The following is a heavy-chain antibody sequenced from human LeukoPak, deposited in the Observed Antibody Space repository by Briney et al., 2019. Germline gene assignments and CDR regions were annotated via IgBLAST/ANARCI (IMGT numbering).Heavy chain of an antibody. CDR1: GFTFSSYW. D-gene: IGHD2-21*01. J-gene: IGHJ6*02. V-gene: IGHV3-7*01. CDR3: ARAMEGIVVASRTFYYYGMDV. Sequence: PGGSLRLSCAASGFTFSSYWMSWVRQAPGKGLEWVANIKQDGSEKYYVDSVKGRFTISRDNAKNSLYLQMNSLRAEDTAVYYCARAMEGIVVASRTFYYYGMDVWGQGTTVTVSS. CDR2: IKQDGSEK.